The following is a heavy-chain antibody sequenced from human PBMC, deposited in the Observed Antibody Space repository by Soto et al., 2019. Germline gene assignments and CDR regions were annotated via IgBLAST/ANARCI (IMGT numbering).Heavy chain of an antibody. CDR2: IYYSGST. Sequence: QVQLQESGPGLVKPSQTLSLTCTVSGGSISSGGYYWSWIRQHPGKGLEWIGYIYYSGSTYYNPSLKSRVTISVDTSKNQFSLKLSSVTAADTAVYYCARDSFLTTVGVELYYYYGMDVWGQGTTVTVSS. CDR3: ARDSFLTTVGVELYYYYGMDV. D-gene: IGHD4-17*01. J-gene: IGHJ6*02. CDR1: GGSISSGGYY. V-gene: IGHV4-31*03.